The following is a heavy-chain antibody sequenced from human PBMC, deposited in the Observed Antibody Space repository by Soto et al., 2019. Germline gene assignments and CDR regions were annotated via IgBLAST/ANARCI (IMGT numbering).Heavy chain of an antibody. CDR1: GFSISSGYF. J-gene: IGHJ5*02. CDR3: ARDSSGYYWFDP. CDR2: IYHGGTT. Sequence: SETLSLTCAVSGFSISSGYFRGWIRQPPGKGPEWLGSIYHGGTTYYNPSVKGRVTISVDTSKNQFSLKMSSVTAADTAVYYCARDSSGYYWFDPWGQGTLVTVSS. V-gene: IGHV4-38-2*02. D-gene: IGHD3-22*01.